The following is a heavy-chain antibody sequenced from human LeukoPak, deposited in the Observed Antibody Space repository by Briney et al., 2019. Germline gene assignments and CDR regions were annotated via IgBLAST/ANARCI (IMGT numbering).Heavy chain of an antibody. J-gene: IGHJ4*02. CDR1: GYTFTSYG. CDR3: ARDYYDILTGCEVPPHDY. CDR2: ISAYNGNT. V-gene: IGHV1-18*01. D-gene: IGHD3-9*01. Sequence: GASVKVSCKASGYTFTSYGISWVRQAPGQGLEWMGWISAYNGNTNYAQKLQGRVTMTTDTSTSTAYMELRSLRSDDTAVYYCARDYYDILTGCEVPPHDYWGQGTLVTVSS.